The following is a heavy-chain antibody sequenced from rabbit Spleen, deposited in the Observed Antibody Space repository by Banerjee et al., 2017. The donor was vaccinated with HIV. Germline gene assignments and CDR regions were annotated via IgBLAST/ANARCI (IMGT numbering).Heavy chain of an antibody. CDR3: ARDLVGVIGWNFYL. CDR1: GFSFSDRDV. J-gene: IGHJ4*01. CDR2: INAATAKP. Sequence: QEQLVESGGGLVQPEGSLTLTCKASGFSFSDRDVMCWVRQAPGKGLEWIACINAATAKPVYATWAKGRFTISRTSSTTVTLRMTSLTAADTATYFCARDLVGVIGWNFYLWGPGTLVT. V-gene: IGHV1S45*01. D-gene: IGHD1-1*01.